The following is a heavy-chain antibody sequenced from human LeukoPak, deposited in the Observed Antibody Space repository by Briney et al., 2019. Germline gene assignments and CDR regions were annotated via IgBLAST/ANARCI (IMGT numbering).Heavy chain of an antibody. D-gene: IGHD1-14*01. CDR1: GGSFSNGDYG. Sequence: PSQTLSLTCAVSGGSFSNGDYGWTWPRQPPGKGLEWIGYIYHSGSTFYNPSLKSRVTISVDRSKNQFSLKLSSVTAADTAVYYCARDRYNSYGMDVWGQGTTVTVSS. J-gene: IGHJ6*02. V-gene: IGHV4-30-2*01. CDR3: ARDRYNSYGMDV. CDR2: IYHSGST.